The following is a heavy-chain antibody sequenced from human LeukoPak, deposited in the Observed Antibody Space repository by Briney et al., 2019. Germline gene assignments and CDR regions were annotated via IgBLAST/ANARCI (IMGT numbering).Heavy chain of an antibody. V-gene: IGHV3-48*04. CDR1: GFTFRSYS. CDR3: ANTGVCDFWSGSNWFDP. J-gene: IGHJ5*02. Sequence: GGSLRLSCAASGFTFRSYSMNWVREAPGKGLEWVSYISSSSSTIYYADSVKGRFTISRDNAKNSLYLKMNSLRAEDTAVYYCANTGVCDFWSGSNWFDPWGQGTLVTVSS. CDR2: ISSSSSTI. D-gene: IGHD3-3*01.